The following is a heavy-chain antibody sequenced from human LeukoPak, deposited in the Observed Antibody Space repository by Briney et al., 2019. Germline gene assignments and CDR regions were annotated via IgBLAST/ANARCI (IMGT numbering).Heavy chain of an antibody. CDR2: IYYSGST. V-gene: IGHV4-39*07. D-gene: IGHD3-10*01. J-gene: IGHJ1*01. CDR1: GGSISSSSYY. Sequence: PSETLSLTCTVSGGSISSSSYYWGWIRQPPGKGLEWIGSIYYSGSTNNNPSLKSRVTISVDTSKNQFSLKLSSVTAADTAVYYCARGENMVRGPSIVQHWGQGTLVTVSS. CDR3: ARGENMVRGPSIVQH.